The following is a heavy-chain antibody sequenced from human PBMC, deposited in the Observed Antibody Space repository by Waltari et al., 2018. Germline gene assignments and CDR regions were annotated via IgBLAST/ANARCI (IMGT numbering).Heavy chain of an antibody. CDR1: GYTFTSYG. Sequence: QVQLVQSGAEVKKPGASVKVSCKASGYTFTSYGISWVRQAPGQGLEWMGWISAYNGNTNYAQKLQGRVTITADESTSTAYMELSSLRSEDTAVYYCASPRPPLWSGYHYYYGMDVWGQGTTVTVSS. D-gene: IGHD3-3*01. CDR2: ISAYNGNT. CDR3: ASPRPPLWSGYHYYYGMDV. V-gene: IGHV1-18*01. J-gene: IGHJ6*02.